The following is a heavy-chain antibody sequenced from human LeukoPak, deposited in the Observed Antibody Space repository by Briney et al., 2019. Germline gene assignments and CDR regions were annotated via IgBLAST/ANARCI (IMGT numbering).Heavy chain of an antibody. J-gene: IGHJ4*02. D-gene: IGHD4-17*01. Sequence: PGGSLRLSCAASGFTFSKYAMSWVRQVPEKGLEWVSAISVSGGGTYYADSVKGRFTISRDNSKNTLYLEMNSLRAEDTATYYCARGAYGDYDYWGQGTLVTVSS. CDR1: GFTFSKYA. CDR2: ISVSGGGT. V-gene: IGHV3-23*01. CDR3: ARGAYGDYDY.